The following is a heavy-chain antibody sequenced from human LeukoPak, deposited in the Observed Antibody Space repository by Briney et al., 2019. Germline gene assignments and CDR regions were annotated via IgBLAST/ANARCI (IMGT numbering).Heavy chain of an antibody. V-gene: IGHV4-34*01. D-gene: IGHD2/OR15-2a*01. CDR3: ARATWGPIDY. CDR1: GGSFSGYY. Sequence: KTSETLSLTCAVYGGSFSGYYWSWIRQPPGKGLEWIGEINHSGSTNYNPSLKSRVTISVDTSKNQFSLKLSSVTAADTAVYYCARATWGPIDYWGQGTLVTVSS. J-gene: IGHJ4*02. CDR2: INHSGST.